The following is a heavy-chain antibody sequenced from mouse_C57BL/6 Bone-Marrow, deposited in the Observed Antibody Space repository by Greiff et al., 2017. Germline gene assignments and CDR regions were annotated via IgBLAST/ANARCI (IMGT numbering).Heavy chain of an antibody. V-gene: IGHV10-3*01. CDR3: VRDLYDCYYGGAMDY. J-gene: IGHJ4*01. Sequence: EVPVVESGGGLVQPKGSLKLSCAASGFTFNTYALHWVRQAPGTGLEWVARIRSKSSNYATYYADSVKARLTISRDDSKIMLYLQRNNLKTEDTAMYYCVRDLYDCYYGGAMDYWGQGTSVTVSS. D-gene: IGHD2-3*01. CDR2: IRSKSSNYAT. CDR1: GFTFNTYA.